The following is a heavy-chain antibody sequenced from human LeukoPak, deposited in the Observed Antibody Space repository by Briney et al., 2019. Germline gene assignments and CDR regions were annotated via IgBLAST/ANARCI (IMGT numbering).Heavy chain of an antibody. CDR1: GFTVSSNY. Sequence: PGGSLRLPCAASGFTVSSNYMSWVRQAPGKGLEGVSVSDSAASTYYADSVKGRFTISRDNSKNTLYLQMNSLRAEDTAVYYCARSPISRGVIGYFAYWGQGTLVTVPS. D-gene: IGHD3-10*01. CDR3: ARSPISRGVIGYFAY. CDR2: SDSAAST. J-gene: IGHJ4*02. V-gene: IGHV3-53*01.